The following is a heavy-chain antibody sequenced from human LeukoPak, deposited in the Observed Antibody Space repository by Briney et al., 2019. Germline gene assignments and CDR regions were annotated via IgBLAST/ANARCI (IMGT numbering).Heavy chain of an antibody. D-gene: IGHD1-26*01. CDR1: GGSIRSDY. Sequence: PSETLSLTCTGSGGSIRSDYWSWIRQPPGKGLEWIGYIYYIGSTNYNPSLKSRITISVDTSKSHFSLKLSSVTAADTAVYYCARVVGATGSSDYWGQGTLVTVSS. J-gene: IGHJ4*02. CDR2: IYYIGST. CDR3: ARVVGATGSSDY. V-gene: IGHV4-59*01.